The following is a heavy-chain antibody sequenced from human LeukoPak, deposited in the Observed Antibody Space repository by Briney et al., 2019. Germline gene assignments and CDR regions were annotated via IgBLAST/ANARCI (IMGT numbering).Heavy chain of an antibody. Sequence: GGSLRLSCVASGFTFSSYWMHWVRQAPGKGLVWVSRINSDGSTTSYADSVKGRFTISRDNAKNTLYLQMNSLRAEDTAVYYCARYRPVVCSSTSCYPRFDYWGQGTLVTVSS. V-gene: IGHV3-74*01. CDR1: GFTFSSYW. J-gene: IGHJ4*02. CDR3: ARYRPVVCSSTSCYPRFDY. D-gene: IGHD2-2*01. CDR2: INSDGSTT.